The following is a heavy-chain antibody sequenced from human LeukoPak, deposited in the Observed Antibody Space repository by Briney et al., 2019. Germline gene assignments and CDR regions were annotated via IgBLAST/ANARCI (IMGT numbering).Heavy chain of an antibody. CDR3: ARDCSSTNCYRGGFDP. CDR1: GFTYGSYW. D-gene: IGHD2-2*01. V-gene: IGHV3-7*01. J-gene: IGHJ5*02. CDR2: IKQDGSEK. Sequence: GGSLRLSCAASGFTYGSYWMSWVRQAPGKGLEWVANIKQDGSEKYYVDSVKGRFTISRDNGKNSLYLQINSLRAEDTAVYYCARDCSSTNCYRGGFDPWGQGTLVTVSS.